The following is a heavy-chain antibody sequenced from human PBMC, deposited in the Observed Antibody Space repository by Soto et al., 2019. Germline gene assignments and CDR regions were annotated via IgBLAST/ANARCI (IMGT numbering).Heavy chain of an antibody. CDR3: ASSSSSHYYYGMDV. CDR1: VGSISRGGYY. J-gene: IGHJ6*02. V-gene: IGHV4-31*03. D-gene: IGHD6-6*01. Sequence: PSETLSLTCTVSVGSISRGGYYWSWIRQHPGKGLEWIGYIYYSGSTYYNPPLKSRVTISVDTSKNQFSLKLSSVTAADTAVYYCASSSSSHYYYGMDVWGQGTTVTVSS. CDR2: IYYSGST.